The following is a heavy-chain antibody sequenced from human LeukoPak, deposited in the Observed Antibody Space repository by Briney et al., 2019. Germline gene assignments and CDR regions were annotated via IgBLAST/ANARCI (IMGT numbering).Heavy chain of an antibody. V-gene: IGHV4-59*05. J-gene: IGHJ4*02. Sequence: SETLSLTCTVSGGSISSDYWTWIWQPPGKGLEWIGSIYYSGSTYYNPSLKSRVSLSVDTSKKQFSLKLRSVTAADTAVYYCARQGYGDFSSRPFDYWGQGTLVTVSS. D-gene: IGHD4-17*01. CDR3: ARQGYGDFSSRPFDY. CDR1: GGSISSDY. CDR2: IYYSGST.